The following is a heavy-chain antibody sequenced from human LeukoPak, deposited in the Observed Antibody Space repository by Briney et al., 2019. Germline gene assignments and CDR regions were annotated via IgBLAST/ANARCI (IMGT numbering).Heavy chain of an antibody. CDR2: IYYHENT. CDR1: GFTFSSYE. V-gene: IGHV4-39*01. D-gene: IGHD1-1*01. CDR3: ARRAYSAAYWKHFDY. J-gene: IGHJ4*02. Sequence: PGGSPRLSCAASGFTFSSYEMNWVRQAPGKGLEWIGSIYYHENTYYNSSLKSRVTISVDTSKNQFSLKLNSVTAADTAVYFCARRAYSAAYWKHFDYWGQGTLVTVSS.